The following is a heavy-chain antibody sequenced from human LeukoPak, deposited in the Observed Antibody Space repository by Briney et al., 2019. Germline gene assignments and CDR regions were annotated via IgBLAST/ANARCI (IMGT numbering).Heavy chain of an antibody. CDR3: AREHRESYSFYYYYGMDV. CDR1: GGSVTSGSYY. V-gene: IGHV4-61*01. CDR2: IHYSGNT. D-gene: IGHD3-16*01. Sequence: PSETLSLTCSVSGGSVTSGSYYWSWIRQPPGKGLEWMGYIHYSGNTNYNPSLKSRVTISLDMSKNQFSLKLSSVTAADTAVYHCAREHRESYSFYYYYGMDVWGQGTTVTVSS. J-gene: IGHJ6*02.